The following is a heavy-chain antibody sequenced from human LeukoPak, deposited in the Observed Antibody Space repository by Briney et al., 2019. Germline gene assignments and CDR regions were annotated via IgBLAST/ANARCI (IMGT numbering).Heavy chain of an antibody. V-gene: IGHV4-38-2*02. D-gene: IGHD3/OR15-3a*01. Sequence: SETLSLTCTVSGYSISSGYYWGWIRQPPGKGLEWIGSIYHSGSTYYNPSLKSRVTISVDTSKNQFSLKLSSVTAADTAVYYCAREINFGFWTGYQFDYWGQGTLVTVSS. CDR1: GYSISSGYY. CDR3: AREINFGFWTGYQFDY. J-gene: IGHJ4*02. CDR2: IYHSGST.